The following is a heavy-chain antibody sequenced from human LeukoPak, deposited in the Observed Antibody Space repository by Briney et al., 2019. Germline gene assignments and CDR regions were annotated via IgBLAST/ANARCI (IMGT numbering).Heavy chain of an antibody. Sequence: GGSLRLSCAASGFTFSSYAMRWVRQAPGKGLEWVAVAWYDGSKTYSADSVKGRITISRDDSKNTLYLQMNSLRAEDTAVYYCARGVGYYDSSGTIDYWGQGTLVTVSS. V-gene: IGHV3-33*01. J-gene: IGHJ4*02. D-gene: IGHD3-22*01. CDR1: GFTFSSYA. CDR2: AWYDGSKT. CDR3: ARGVGYYDSSGTIDY.